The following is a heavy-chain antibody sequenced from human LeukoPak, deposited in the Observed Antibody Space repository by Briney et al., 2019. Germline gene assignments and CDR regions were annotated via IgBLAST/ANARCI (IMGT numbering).Heavy chain of an antibody. CDR3: ARAQEEWLLYLDVPYDY. CDR2: IRYDGSNK. D-gene: IGHD3-3*01. J-gene: IGHJ4*02. V-gene: IGHV3-30*02. CDR1: GFTFSCSA. Sequence: GGSLRLSFAASGFTFSCSAMHWVRPAPGKGLEWVAFIRYDGSNKYYADSVEGRFTISRDNSKRTLYLQMLRLRAEDTAVYYWARAQEEWLLYLDVPYDYWGQGTLVTVSS.